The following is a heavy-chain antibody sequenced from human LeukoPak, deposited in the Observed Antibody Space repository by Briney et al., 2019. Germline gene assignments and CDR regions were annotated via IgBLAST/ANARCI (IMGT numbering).Heavy chain of an antibody. D-gene: IGHD3-10*01. CDR1: GYTFTGYY. V-gene: IGHV1-2*02. Sequence: GASVKVSCKASGYTFTGYYMHWVRQAPGQGLEWMGWINPNSGGTNYAQKFQGRVTMTRDTSISTAYMELSRLRSDDTAVYYCARARGYGSGSLPGDAFDIWGQGTMVTVSS. J-gene: IGHJ3*02. CDR3: ARARGYGSGSLPGDAFDI. CDR2: INPNSGGT.